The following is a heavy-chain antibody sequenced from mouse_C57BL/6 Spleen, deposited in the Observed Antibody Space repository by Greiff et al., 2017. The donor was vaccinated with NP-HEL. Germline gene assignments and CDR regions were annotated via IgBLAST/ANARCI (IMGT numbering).Heavy chain of an antibody. Sequence: VQLQQPGAELVKPGASVKMSCKASGYTFTSYWITWVKQRPGQGLEWIGDIYPGSGSTNYNEKFKSKATLTVDTSSSTAYMQLSSLKSADSAVYYCAREDYGSRIDYWGQGTTLTVSS. J-gene: IGHJ2*01. CDR3: AREDYGSRIDY. D-gene: IGHD1-1*01. CDR1: GYTFTSYW. V-gene: IGHV1-55*01. CDR2: IYPGSGST.